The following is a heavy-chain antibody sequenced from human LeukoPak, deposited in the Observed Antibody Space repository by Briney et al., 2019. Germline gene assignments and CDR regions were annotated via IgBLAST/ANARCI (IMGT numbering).Heavy chain of an antibody. CDR2: IYPRDGST. CDR1: GYTFTSNY. J-gene: IGHJ4*02. Sequence: ASVKVSCRASGYTFTSNYIHWVRQAPGQGLEWMGMIYPRDGSTSYAQKFQGRVTVTRDTSTSTVHMELSGLRSEDTAVYYCARDREGFDYWGQGTLVTVSS. CDR3: ARDREGFDY. V-gene: IGHV1-46*01.